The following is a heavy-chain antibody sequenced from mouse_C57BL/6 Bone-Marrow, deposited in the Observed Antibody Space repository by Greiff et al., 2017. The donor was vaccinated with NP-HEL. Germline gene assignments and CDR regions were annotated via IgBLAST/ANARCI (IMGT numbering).Heavy chain of an antibody. CDR1: GFTFNTYA. CDR2: IRSKSSSYAT. CDR3: VRGLYGYAMDY. V-gene: IGHV10-3*01. Sequence: EVHLVESGGGLVQPKGSLKLSCAASGFTFNTYAMHWVRQAPGKGLEWVARIRSKSSSYATYYADSVKDRFTISRDDSQSMLYLQMNNLKTEDTSMYYCVRGLYGYAMDYGGQGTSVTVSS. J-gene: IGHJ4*01. D-gene: IGHD1-1*01.